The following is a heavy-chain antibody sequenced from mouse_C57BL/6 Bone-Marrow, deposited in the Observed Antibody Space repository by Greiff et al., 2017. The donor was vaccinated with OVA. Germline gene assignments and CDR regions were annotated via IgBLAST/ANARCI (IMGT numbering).Heavy chain of an antibody. CDR1: GYTFTNYW. V-gene: IGHV1-63*01. CDR3: ARWGLRRGGYAMDY. Sequence: VKLMESGAELVRPGTSVKMSCKASGYTFTNYWIGWAKQRPGHGLEWIGDIYPGGGYTNYNEKFKGKATLTADKSSSTAYMQFSSLTSEDSAIYYCARWGLRRGGYAMDYWGQGTSVTVSS. CDR2: IYPGGGYT. D-gene: IGHD2-4*01. J-gene: IGHJ4*01.